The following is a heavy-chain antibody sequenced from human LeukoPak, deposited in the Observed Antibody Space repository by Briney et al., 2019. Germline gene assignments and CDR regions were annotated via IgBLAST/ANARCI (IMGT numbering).Heavy chain of an antibody. J-gene: IGHJ4*01. Sequence: ASVKVSCKASGYTFTSYGISWVRQAPGQGLEWMGWISAYNGNTNYAQKLQGRVTMTTDTSTSTAYMELRSLRSDDTAVYYCARVPYGDYGSSSGYFDYWGQGTLVTVSS. D-gene: IGHD3-22*01. CDR1: GYTFTSYG. V-gene: IGHV1-18*01. CDR2: ISAYNGNT. CDR3: ARVPYGDYGSSSGYFDY.